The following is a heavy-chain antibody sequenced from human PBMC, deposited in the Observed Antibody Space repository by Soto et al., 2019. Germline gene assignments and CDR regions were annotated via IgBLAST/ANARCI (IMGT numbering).Heavy chain of an antibody. V-gene: IGHV4-30-4*01. CDR1: GASISGGVGGLYY. Sequence: QLQLRESGPGLVKPSETLSLTCTVSGASISGGVGGLYYWSWIRQPPGKGLEWVGYIYDSGSTYYNSSLKSRLTISVDTSKHPFSLRLSSVTAADTALYYCAREVIPLTTDWYFDLWGRGTLVTVSS. D-gene: IGHD4-17*01. CDR2: IYDSGST. CDR3: AREVIPLTTDWYFDL. J-gene: IGHJ2*01.